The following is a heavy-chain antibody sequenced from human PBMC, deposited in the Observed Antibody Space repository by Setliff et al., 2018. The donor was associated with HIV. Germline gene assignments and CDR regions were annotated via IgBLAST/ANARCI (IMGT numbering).Heavy chain of an antibody. CDR3: ARNPCSGGSCPDAFDI. D-gene: IGHD2-15*01. V-gene: IGHV4-59*01. Sequence: SETLSLTCTISGGSISSYYWSWIRQPPGKGLEWIGYIYYSGSTNYNPSLKSRVTISVDTSKNQFSLKLSSVTAADTAVYYCARNPCSGGSCPDAFDIWGQGTMVTV. CDR1: GGSISSYY. J-gene: IGHJ3*02. CDR2: IYYSGST.